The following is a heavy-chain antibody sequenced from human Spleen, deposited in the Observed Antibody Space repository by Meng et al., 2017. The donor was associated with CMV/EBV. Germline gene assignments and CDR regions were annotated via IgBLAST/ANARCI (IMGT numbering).Heavy chain of an antibody. CDR3: ARGGFDSSGYSYIDY. J-gene: IGHJ4*02. V-gene: IGHV4-34*01. CDR1: GESFSGYY. CDR2: IHHSGST. Sequence: SETLSLTCAVFGESFSGYYWSWIRQPPGKGLEWIGEIHHSGSTNYNPSLKSRVTISVDTSKNQFSLKLSSVTAADTAMYYCARGGFDSSGYSYIDYWGQGTLVTVS. D-gene: IGHD3-22*01.